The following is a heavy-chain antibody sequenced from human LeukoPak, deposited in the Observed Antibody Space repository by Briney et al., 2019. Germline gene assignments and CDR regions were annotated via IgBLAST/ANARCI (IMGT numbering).Heavy chain of an antibody. CDR2: MNPYSGNT. CDR1: GYTFTSYD. Sequence: GASVKVSCKASGYTFTSYDIHWVRQASGQGLEWMGWMNPYSGNTGYAQNFQGRITITRNTSISTAYMELSSLRSEDTAVYYCARTQQLVLRSPLDPWGQGTLVTVSS. D-gene: IGHD6-13*01. CDR3: ARTQQLVLRSPLDP. V-gene: IGHV1-8*01. J-gene: IGHJ5*02.